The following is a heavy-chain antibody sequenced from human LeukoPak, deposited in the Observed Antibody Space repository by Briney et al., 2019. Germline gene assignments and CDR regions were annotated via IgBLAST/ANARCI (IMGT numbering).Heavy chain of an antibody. J-gene: IGHJ5*02. CDR2: ITLGGST. V-gene: IGHV4-34*01. CDR3: ARGSERSGWSDDL. D-gene: IGHD6-19*01. Sequence: SETLSLTCAVYGGSLSGHYWTWLRQSPEKGLEWIGQITLGGSTDYNPSLRSRVLISVDMSQNQFFLNVTSVTAADTAVYFCARGSERSGWSDDLWGQGTRVTVSS. CDR1: GGSLSGHY.